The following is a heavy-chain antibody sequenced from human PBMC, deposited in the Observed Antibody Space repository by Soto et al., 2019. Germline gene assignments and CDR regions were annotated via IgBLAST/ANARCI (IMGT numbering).Heavy chain of an antibody. CDR2: INTDGSNT. Sequence: EVQLVESGGGLVQPGGSLRLSCAASGFTLINYWMHWVRQAPGKGLVWVSGINTDGSNTNYADSVKGRFTISRDNAKNTLSLQINSLRDEDKAVYYCARVYYESSGKPFPDYWGRGTLVTVSS. J-gene: IGHJ4*02. V-gene: IGHV3-74*01. CDR1: GFTLINYW. CDR3: ARVYYESSGKPFPDY. D-gene: IGHD3-22*01.